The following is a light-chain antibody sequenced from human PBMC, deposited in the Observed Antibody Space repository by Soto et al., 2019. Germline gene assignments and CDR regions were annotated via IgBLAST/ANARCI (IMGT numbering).Light chain of an antibody. CDR1: QSIVAGY. J-gene: IGKJ4*01. CDR2: RAS. Sequence: EMGLTQSAGSLALSPGEGGTLXCRASQSIVAGYLAWYQRKPSQGPRLLXKRASNRATGIPERFSGSGSGPDFTLTISSLEPEDFAVYYCQQRSSWPRLTFGGGTKVDI. V-gene: IGKV3-11*01. CDR3: QQRSSWPRLT.